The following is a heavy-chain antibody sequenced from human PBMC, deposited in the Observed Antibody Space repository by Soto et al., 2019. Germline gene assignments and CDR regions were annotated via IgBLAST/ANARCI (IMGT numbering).Heavy chain of an antibody. CDR2: ISGSGSTI. V-gene: IGHV3-48*03. D-gene: IGHD2-8*01. CDR3: ARGGVY. Sequence: GVSLRLSCEATGFTFSSHEMKWIRQTQGKRLEWIAKISGSGSTINYADSVKGRFTISRDNVQRTLHLQMDSLRVEDTGVYYCARGGVYWGRGTLVTVSS. J-gene: IGHJ1*01. CDR1: GFTFSSHE.